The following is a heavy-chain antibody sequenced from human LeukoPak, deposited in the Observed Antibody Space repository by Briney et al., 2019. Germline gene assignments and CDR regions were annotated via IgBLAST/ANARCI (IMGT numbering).Heavy chain of an antibody. V-gene: IGHV4-39*01. CDR2: IYFSGST. Sequence: PSETLSLTCTVSGGSNINHNYYWGWIRQPPGKGLEWIGAIYFSGSTYYSPSLESRVTISVDTFKNQFSLKVTSVTAADTAVYYCARHAIYSGGYSFWFDPWGLGTLVTVSS. CDR1: GGSNINHNYY. J-gene: IGHJ5*02. CDR3: ARHAIYSGGYSFWFDP. D-gene: IGHD1-26*01.